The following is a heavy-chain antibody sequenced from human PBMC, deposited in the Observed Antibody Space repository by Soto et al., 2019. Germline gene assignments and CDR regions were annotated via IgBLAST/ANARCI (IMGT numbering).Heavy chain of an antibody. CDR2: VIGGGGVIT. CDR3: ARDTYGSGSPDAFQI. CDR1: GFTFSSYV. Sequence: GGSLRLSCAGSGFTFSSYVMSWVRQAPGGGLEWVSSVIGGGGVITYYADSVEGRFTISRDNSKSTLYLQMNSLRVEDTAVYYCARDTYGSGSPDAFQIWGQGTMVTVSS. D-gene: IGHD3-10*01. J-gene: IGHJ3*02. V-gene: IGHV3-23*01.